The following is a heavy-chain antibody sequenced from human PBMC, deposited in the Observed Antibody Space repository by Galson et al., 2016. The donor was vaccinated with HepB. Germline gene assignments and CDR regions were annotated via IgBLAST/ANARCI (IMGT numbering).Heavy chain of an antibody. D-gene: IGHD2-15*01. CDR3: ARLMQRYKGVAGAFDI. CDR2: ISSSGITI. CDR1: GFTFSDYY. V-gene: IGHV3-11*01. J-gene: IGHJ3*02. Sequence: SLRLSCAGSGFTFSDYYMNWIRQAPGKGLEWISYISSSGITIYYADSVKGRFTISRDNAENSLYLQMSSLRGEDTAVYHCARLMQRYKGVAGAFDIWGQGTMVTVSS.